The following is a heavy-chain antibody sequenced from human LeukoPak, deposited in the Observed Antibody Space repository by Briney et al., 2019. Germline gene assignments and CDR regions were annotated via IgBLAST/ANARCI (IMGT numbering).Heavy chain of an antibody. V-gene: IGHV4-31*03. CDR3: ARGRPSSWRENWFDP. D-gene: IGHD2-2*01. J-gene: IGHJ5*02. CDR1: GGSISSGGYY. CDR2: IYYSGST. Sequence: SQTLSLTCTVSGGSISSGGYYWSWIRQHPGKGLEWIGYIYYSGSTYYNPSLKSRVTISVDTSKNQFSLKLSSVTAADTAVYYCARGRPSSWRENWFDPWGQGTLVTVSS.